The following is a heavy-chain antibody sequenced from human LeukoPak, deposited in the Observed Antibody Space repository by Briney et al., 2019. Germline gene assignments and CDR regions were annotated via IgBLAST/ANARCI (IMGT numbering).Heavy chain of an antibody. CDR3: ARGAYSNQVGWFDP. Sequence: ASVKVSCKASGYTFTSYDINWVRQATGQGLEWMGWMNPNSGNTGYAQKFQGRVTMTRNTSISAAYMELSSLRSEDTAVYYCARGAYSNQVGWFDPWGQGTLVTVSS. V-gene: IGHV1-8*01. CDR1: GYTFTSYD. J-gene: IGHJ5*02. CDR2: MNPNSGNT. D-gene: IGHD6-13*01.